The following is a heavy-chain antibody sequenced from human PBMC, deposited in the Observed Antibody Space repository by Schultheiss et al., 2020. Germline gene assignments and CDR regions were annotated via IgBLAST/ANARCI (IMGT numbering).Heavy chain of an antibody. CDR1: GFTFSSYG. D-gene: IGHD1-26*01. CDR2: ISYDGSNK. CDR3: ARDWDPIGYFDY. V-gene: IGHV3-30*03. J-gene: IGHJ4*02. Sequence: GGSLRLSCAASGFTFSSYGMHWVRQAPGKGLEWVAVISYDGSNKYYADSVKGRFTISRDNSKNMLYLQMNSLRAEDTAVYYCARDWDPIGYFDYWGQGTLVTVSS.